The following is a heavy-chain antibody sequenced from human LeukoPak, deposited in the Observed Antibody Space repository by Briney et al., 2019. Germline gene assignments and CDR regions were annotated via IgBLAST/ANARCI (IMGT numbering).Heavy chain of an antibody. V-gene: IGHV3-23*01. CDR1: GFTVSSYA. J-gene: IGHJ4*02. CDR2: IGGSSCTT. Sequence: GRSLRPSWAPSGFTVSSYAMSWVRQAPGKGLEWVSGIGGSSCTTLYANSVKGRLSISRDDSKNTLYLQMNSLRAEDSAIYYCAKDPGPTVATPFDYWGQGSLVTVSS. D-gene: IGHD4-11*01. CDR3: AKDPGPTVATPFDY.